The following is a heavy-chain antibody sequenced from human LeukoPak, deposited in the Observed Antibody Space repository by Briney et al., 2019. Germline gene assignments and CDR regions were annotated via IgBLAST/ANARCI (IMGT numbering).Heavy chain of an antibody. CDR1: GGTFSSYA. D-gene: IGHD3-22*01. J-gene: IGHJ4*02. CDR3: ASSPVVTLYYFDY. Sequence: GASVKVSCKASGGTFSSYAISWVRQAPGQGLEWMGGIIPIFGTAIYAQKFQGRVTITADESTSTAYMELSSLRSEDTAVYYCASSPVVTLYYFDYWGQGTLVTVSS. CDR2: IIPIFGTA. V-gene: IGHV1-69*13.